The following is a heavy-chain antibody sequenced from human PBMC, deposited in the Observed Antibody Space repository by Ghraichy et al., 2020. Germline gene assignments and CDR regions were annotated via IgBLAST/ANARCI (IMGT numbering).Heavy chain of an antibody. CDR3: ARRTVVGATIGYFDY. Sequence: SETLSLTCTVSGGSISSSSYYWGWIRQPPGKGLEWIGSIYYSGSTYYNPSLKSRVTISVDTSKNQFSLKLSSVTAADTAVYYCARRTVVGATIGYFDYWGQGTLVTVSS. V-gene: IGHV4-39*01. J-gene: IGHJ4*02. CDR2: IYYSGST. CDR1: GGSISSSSYY. D-gene: IGHD1-26*01.